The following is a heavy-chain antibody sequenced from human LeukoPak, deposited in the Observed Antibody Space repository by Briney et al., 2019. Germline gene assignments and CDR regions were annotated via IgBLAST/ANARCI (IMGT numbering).Heavy chain of an antibody. Sequence: GGSLRLSCAASGFTFSSYGMHWVRQAPGKGLEWVAFIRYDGSNKYYADSVKGRFTISRDNARNSLYLQMNSLRAEDMAVYYCARGHLGLDYWGQGTLVTVSS. CDR1: GFTFSSYG. V-gene: IGHV3-30*02. CDR3: ARGHLGLDY. CDR2: IRYDGSNK. D-gene: IGHD3-16*01. J-gene: IGHJ4*02.